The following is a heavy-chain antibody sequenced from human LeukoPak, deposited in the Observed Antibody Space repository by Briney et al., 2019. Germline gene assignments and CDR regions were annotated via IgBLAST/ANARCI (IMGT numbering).Heavy chain of an antibody. CDR2: IYYSGST. CDR3: ARRSANPYYDFWSGWGFDY. V-gene: IGHV4-59*12. D-gene: IGHD3-3*01. CDR1: GGSISSYY. Sequence: SETLSLTCTVSGGSISSYYWSWIRQPPGKGLEWIGYIYYSGSTNYNPSLKSRVTISVDTSKNQFSLKLSSVTAADTAVYYCARRSANPYYDFWSGWGFDYWGQGTLVTVSS. J-gene: IGHJ4*02.